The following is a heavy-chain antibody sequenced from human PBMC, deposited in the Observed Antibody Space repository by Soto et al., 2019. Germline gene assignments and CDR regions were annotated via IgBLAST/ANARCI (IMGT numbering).Heavy chain of an antibody. V-gene: IGHV4-4*02. Sequence: QVQLQESGPGLVKPSGTLSLTCAVSGGSIRSNNWWSWVRQPPGKGLEWIGEIFQSGSTNYNPSLKTRVTISVDKSKTPFSLKLSSVTAADTAVYYCARVYSGSYSDSWGQGTLVTVSS. CDR2: IFQSGST. CDR3: ARVYSGSYSDS. CDR1: GGSIRSNNW. J-gene: IGHJ4*02. D-gene: IGHD1-26*01.